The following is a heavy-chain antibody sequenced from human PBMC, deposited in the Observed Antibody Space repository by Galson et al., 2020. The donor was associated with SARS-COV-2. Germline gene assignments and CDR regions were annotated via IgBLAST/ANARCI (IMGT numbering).Heavy chain of an antibody. CDR3: ARDLAVAGTGDDY. CDR2: IWYDGSNK. Sequence: QAGGSLSLSCAASGFTFSSYGMHWVRQAPGKGLEWVAVIWYDGSNKYYADSVKGRFTISRDNSKNTLYLQMNSLRAEDTAVYYCARDLAVAGTGDDYWGQGTLVTVSS. J-gene: IGHJ4*02. D-gene: IGHD6-19*01. CDR1: GFTFSSYG. V-gene: IGHV3-33*01.